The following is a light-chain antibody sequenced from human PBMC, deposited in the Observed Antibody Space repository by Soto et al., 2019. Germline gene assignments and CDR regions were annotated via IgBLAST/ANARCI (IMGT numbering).Light chain of an antibody. CDR2: GTS. CDR3: QHRGNWP. Sequence: VLTQSPGTLSLSPGERATLSCSSDKSVSDTLLTWFQQKPGQAPRLLIFGTSNRATGIPDRISGSGSGTDFTPTISRLEPEDFAVYYCQHRGNWPFGQGTRLEIK. J-gene: IGKJ5*01. V-gene: IGKV3D-20*02. CDR1: KSVSDTL.